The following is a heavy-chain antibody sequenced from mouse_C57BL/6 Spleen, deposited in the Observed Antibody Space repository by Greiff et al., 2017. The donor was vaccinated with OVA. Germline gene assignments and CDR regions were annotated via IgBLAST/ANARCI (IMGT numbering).Heavy chain of an antibody. Sequence: QVQLQQPGAELVKPGASVKLSCKASGYTFTSYWMQWVKQRPGQGLEWIGEIDPSDSYTNYNQKFKGKATLTVDTSSSTASMQLSSLTSEDSAVYYCARSSSCYPFDYWGQGTTLTGSS. D-gene: IGHD3-2*02. J-gene: IGHJ2*01. V-gene: IGHV1-50*01. CDR1: GYTFTSYW. CDR3: ARSSSCYPFDY. CDR2: IDPSDSYT.